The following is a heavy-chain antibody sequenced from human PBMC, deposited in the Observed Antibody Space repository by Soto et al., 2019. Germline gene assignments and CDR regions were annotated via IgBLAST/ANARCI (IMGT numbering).Heavy chain of an antibody. CDR2: IKQDGSEK. V-gene: IGHV3-7*01. CDR3: ARTAYYDFWSGYFDY. CDR1: GFTFSSYW. J-gene: IGHJ4*02. Sequence: GGSLRLSCAASGFTFSSYWMSWVRQAPGKGLEWVANIKQDGSEKYYVDSVKGRFTISRDNAKNSLYLQMNSLRAEDTAVYYCARTAYYDFWSGYFDYLGQGTLVTVSS. D-gene: IGHD3-3*01.